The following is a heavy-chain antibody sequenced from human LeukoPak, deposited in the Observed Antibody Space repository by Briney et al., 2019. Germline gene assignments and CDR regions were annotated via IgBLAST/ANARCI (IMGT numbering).Heavy chain of an antibody. CDR2: IYTSGST. CDR1: GGSISSYY. CDR3: ARVALNYDILTGYYFDWFDP. D-gene: IGHD3-9*01. J-gene: IGHJ5*02. V-gene: IGHV4-4*07. Sequence: PSETLSLTCTVSGGSISSYYWSWIRQPAGKGLEWIGRIYTSGSTNYNPSLKSRVTMSVDTSKNQFSLKLSSVTAADTAVYYCARVALNYDILTGYYFDWFDPWGQGTLVTVSS.